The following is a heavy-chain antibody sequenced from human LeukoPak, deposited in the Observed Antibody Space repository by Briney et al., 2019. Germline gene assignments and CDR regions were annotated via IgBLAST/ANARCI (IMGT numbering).Heavy chain of an antibody. CDR2: ISGSGGST. V-gene: IGHV3-23*01. CDR1: GFTFSSYA. CDR3: AKDGHSSSWYDYYYGMDV. D-gene: IGHD6-13*01. J-gene: IGHJ6*02. Sequence: GGSLRLSCAASGFTFSSYAMSWVRPAPGKGLEWVSAISGSGGSTYYADSVKGRFTISRDNSKNTLYLQMNSLRAEDTAVYYCAKDGHSSSWYDYYYGMDVWGQGTTVTVSS.